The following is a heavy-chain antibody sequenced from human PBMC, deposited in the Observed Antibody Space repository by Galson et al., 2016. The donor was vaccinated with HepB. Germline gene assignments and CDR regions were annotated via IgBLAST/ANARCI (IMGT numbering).Heavy chain of an antibody. CDR1: GYTFTTYA. CDR2: INAGNGNT. D-gene: IGHD6-13*01. CDR3: ARRLSIAAATLDV. Sequence: SCKVSGYTFTTYALHRVRQAPGQRLEWMGWINAGNGNTKYSQKFQGRVTITRDTSASTAYMELSRLRSQDTAVYYCARRLSIAAATLDVWGQGTTVTVSS. J-gene: IGHJ6*02. V-gene: IGHV1-3*01.